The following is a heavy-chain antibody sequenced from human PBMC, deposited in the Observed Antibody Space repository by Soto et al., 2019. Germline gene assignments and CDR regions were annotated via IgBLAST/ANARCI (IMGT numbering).Heavy chain of an antibody. J-gene: IGHJ4*02. D-gene: IGHD6-19*01. CDR3: AASQWLVRRYYFDY. CDR1: GGSVSSGRYY. V-gene: IGHV4-61*01. Sequence: QVQLQESGPGLVKPSETLSLTCTVSGGSVSSGRYYWSWIRQPPGKGLEWIGYIYYSGSTNYNPSLKSRVTISVDTSKNQFSLKLSSVTAADTAVYYCAASQWLVRRYYFDYWGQGTLVTVSS. CDR2: IYYSGST.